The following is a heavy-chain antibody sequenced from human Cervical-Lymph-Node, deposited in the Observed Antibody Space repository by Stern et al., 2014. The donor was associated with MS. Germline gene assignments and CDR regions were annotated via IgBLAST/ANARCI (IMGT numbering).Heavy chain of an antibody. CDR3: ARDGHYATTYFDN. CDR2: IGAINGNT. CDR1: GYTFSNFG. J-gene: IGHJ4*02. Sequence: VQLVESGPEVKKPGASVKVSCKASGYTFSNFGISWVRQAPGQGLEWMGWIGAINGNTKYARKLQGRVTMTTDTSTRTAYMELTSLASDDTAVYYCARDGHYATTYFDNWGQGTLVTVSS. D-gene: IGHD2-8*01. V-gene: IGHV1-18*01.